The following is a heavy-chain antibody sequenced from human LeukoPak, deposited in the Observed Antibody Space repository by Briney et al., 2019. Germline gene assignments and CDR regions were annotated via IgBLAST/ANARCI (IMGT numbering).Heavy chain of an antibody. Sequence: GASVKVSCKASGYTFTGYYMHWVRQAPGQGLEWMGWINPNSGDTNYAQKLQGRVTMTTDTSTSTAYMELRSLRSDDTAVYYCARIWGYDSSGYYLDYWGQGTLVTVSS. V-gene: IGHV1-2*02. CDR3: ARIWGYDSSGYYLDY. J-gene: IGHJ4*02. CDR2: INPNSGDT. D-gene: IGHD3-22*01. CDR1: GYTFTGYY.